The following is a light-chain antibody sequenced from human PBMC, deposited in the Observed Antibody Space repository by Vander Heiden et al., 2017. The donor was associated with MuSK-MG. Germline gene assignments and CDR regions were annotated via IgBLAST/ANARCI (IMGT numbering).Light chain of an antibody. J-gene: IGKJ2*01. V-gene: IGKV1-8*01. CDR2: AAS. CDR1: QGISSY. Sequence: AIRMPQSPSSLSASTGDRVTITCRASQGISSYLAWYQQKPGKAPKLLIYAASTLQSGVPSRFSGSGCGTDFTLTISCRQSEDFATYYCHQYDSYPRVTFGQGTKLEIK. CDR3: HQYDSYPRVT.